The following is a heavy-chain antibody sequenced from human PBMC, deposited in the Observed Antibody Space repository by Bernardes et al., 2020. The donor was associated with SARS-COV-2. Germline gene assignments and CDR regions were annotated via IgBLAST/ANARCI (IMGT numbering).Heavy chain of an antibody. D-gene: IGHD2-15*01. CDR2: INPNSGDT. Sequence: ASVKVSCKASGYTFTSYYMHWVRQAPGQGLEWMGWINPNSGDTNYSQKFQGRVTMTRDTSVSTAYMEVNRLTSDDTAIYYCARGSPLLLFYYFMDVWGQGTTVTVSS. CDR1: GYTFTSYY. J-gene: IGHJ6*02. CDR3: ARGSPLLLFYYFMDV. V-gene: IGHV1-2*02.